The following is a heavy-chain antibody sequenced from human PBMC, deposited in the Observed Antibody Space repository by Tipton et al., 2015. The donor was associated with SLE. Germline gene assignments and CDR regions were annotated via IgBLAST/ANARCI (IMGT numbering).Heavy chain of an antibody. CDR3: GRVGPDWAVDY. J-gene: IGHJ4*02. D-gene: IGHD3-9*01. CDR2: ISGSGTTI. CDR1: GFIFRSYD. V-gene: IGHV3-48*03. Sequence: SLRLSCAASGFIFRSYDMNWVRQAPGKGLECIAHISGSGTTIYYADSVKGRFTISRDNAKNSLYLQMNSLRAEDSAFYFCGRVGPDWAVDYWGQGALVTVSS.